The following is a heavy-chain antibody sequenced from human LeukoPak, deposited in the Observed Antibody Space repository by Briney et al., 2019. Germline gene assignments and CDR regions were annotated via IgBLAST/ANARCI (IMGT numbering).Heavy chain of an antibody. CDR2: ITGSSTYI. Sequence: GGSLRLSCAVSGFTFSSCTMNWVRQAPGKGLEWVSSITGSSTYIYYADSVKGRFTIPRDNAKNSLYLQMNNLGAEDTAVYYCARDLTVTSTCWFDLWGQGTLVTVSS. CDR1: GFTFSSCT. CDR3: ARDLTVTSTCWFDL. J-gene: IGHJ5*02. D-gene: IGHD4-11*01. V-gene: IGHV3-21*01.